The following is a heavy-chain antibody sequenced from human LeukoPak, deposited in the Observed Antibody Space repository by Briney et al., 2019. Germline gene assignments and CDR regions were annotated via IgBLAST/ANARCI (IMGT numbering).Heavy chain of an antibody. J-gene: IGHJ6*03. V-gene: IGHV4-30-2*01. CDR2: IYHSGST. CDR1: GGSINSGGYY. CDR3: AWGTYCSSASCSDYYYYYYMDV. D-gene: IGHD2-2*01. Sequence: SETLSLTCTVSGGSINSGGYYWSWIRQPPGKGLEWIGYIYHSGSTYYTPSLKSRVTISVDRSKNQFSLKLSSVTAADTAVYYCAWGTYCSSASCSDYYYYYYMDVWGKGTTVTVSS.